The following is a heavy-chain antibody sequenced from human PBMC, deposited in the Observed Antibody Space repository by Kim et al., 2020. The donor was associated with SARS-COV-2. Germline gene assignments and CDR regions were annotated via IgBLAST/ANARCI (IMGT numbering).Heavy chain of an antibody. CDR3: ARGSYGRGAVFDY. Sequence: SETLSLTCTVSGGSISSYYWSWIRQPPGKGLEWIGYIYYSGSTNYNPSLKSRVTISVDTSKNQFSLKLSSVTAADTAVYYCARGSYGRGAVFDYWGQGTLVTVSS. J-gene: IGHJ4*02. CDR1: GGSISSYY. CDR2: IYYSGST. D-gene: IGHD3-10*01. V-gene: IGHV4-59*01.